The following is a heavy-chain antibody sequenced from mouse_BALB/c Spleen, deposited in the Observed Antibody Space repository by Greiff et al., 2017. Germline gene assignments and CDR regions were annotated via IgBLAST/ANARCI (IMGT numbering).Heavy chain of an antibody. V-gene: IGHV2-9*02. J-gene: IGHJ3*01. Sequence: VKLMESGPGLVAPSQSLSITCTGSGFSLTSHCVHWVRQPPGKGLEWLGVIWAGRSTNYNSALMSRLSISKDNSKSQVFLKMNSLQTDDTAMYYCAGSPIHDYGDDWGQGTLVTVSA. CDR2: IWAGRST. D-gene: IGHD1-2*01. CDR3: AGSPIHDYGDD. CDR1: GFSLTSHC.